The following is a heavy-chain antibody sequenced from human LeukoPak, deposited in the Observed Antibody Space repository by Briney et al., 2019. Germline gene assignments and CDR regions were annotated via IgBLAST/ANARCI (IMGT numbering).Heavy chain of an antibody. V-gene: IGHV4-39*07. CDR3: ARIQRPHYYDSNWFDP. Sequence: SETLSLTCTVSGDSISSSSSYWGWIRQPPGEGLEWIGSIYYSGSTYYNPSLKSRVTISVDTTKNQFSLKLSSVTAADTAVYYCARIQRPHYYDSNWFDPWGQGTLVTVSS. J-gene: IGHJ5*02. D-gene: IGHD3-22*01. CDR2: IYYSGST. CDR1: GDSISSSSSY.